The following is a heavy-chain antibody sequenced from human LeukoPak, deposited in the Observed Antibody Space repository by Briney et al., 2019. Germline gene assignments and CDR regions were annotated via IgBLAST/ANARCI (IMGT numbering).Heavy chain of an antibody. J-gene: IGHJ4*02. CDR2: ISGSGGST. CDR3: AKSGSSGWGPDY. Sequence: GSLRLSRAASVVTFSGFAMSCGCEAPRTGLGRGSAISGSGGSTYYVDSVKGRFTISRDNSKNTLHLQMNSLRAEDTAVYYCAKSGSSGWGPDYWGQGTLVTVSS. CDR1: VVTFSGFA. V-gene: IGHV3-23*01. D-gene: IGHD6-19*01.